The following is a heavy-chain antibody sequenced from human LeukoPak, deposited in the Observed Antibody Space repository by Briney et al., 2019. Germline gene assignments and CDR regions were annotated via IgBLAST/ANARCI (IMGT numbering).Heavy chain of an antibody. V-gene: IGHV3-11*01. CDR3: ARVGDCSSSSCFLEYYFDY. Sequence: PGGSLRLSCAASGFTFSDYYMSWIRQAPGKGLEWVSYISSSGSTIYYADSVKGRFTISRDNAKNSLYLQMNSLRAEDTAVYYCARVGDCSSSSCFLEYYFDYWGQGTLVTVSS. CDR1: GFTFSDYY. CDR2: ISSSGSTI. J-gene: IGHJ4*02. D-gene: IGHD2-2*01.